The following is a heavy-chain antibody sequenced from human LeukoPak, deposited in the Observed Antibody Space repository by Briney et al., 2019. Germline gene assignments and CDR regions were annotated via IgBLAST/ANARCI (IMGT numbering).Heavy chain of an antibody. D-gene: IGHD3-3*01. CDR1: GGSISSSSYY. J-gene: IGHJ4*02. Sequence: SETLSLTCTVSGGSISSSSYYWGWIRQPPGKGLEWIGSIYYSGSTYYNPSLKSRVTISVDTSKNQFSLKLSSVTAADTAVYYCARVHRYFWSGSNGDYWGQGTLVTVSS. V-gene: IGHV4-39*01. CDR3: ARVHRYFWSGSNGDY. CDR2: IYYSGST.